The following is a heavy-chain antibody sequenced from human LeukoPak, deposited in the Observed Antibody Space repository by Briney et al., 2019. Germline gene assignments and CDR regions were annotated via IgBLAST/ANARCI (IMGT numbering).Heavy chain of an antibody. CDR1: GFTFSSYA. D-gene: IGHD1-26*01. Sequence: GGSLGLSCAASGFTFSSYAMSWVRKAPGKGLEWVSAISGGGGSTYYADSVKGRFTISRDNSKNTLYLQMNSLRAEDTAVYYCAKGDPWELPPYFGYWGQGTLVTVSS. CDR3: AKGDPWELPPYFGY. CDR2: ISGGGGST. J-gene: IGHJ4*02. V-gene: IGHV3-23*01.